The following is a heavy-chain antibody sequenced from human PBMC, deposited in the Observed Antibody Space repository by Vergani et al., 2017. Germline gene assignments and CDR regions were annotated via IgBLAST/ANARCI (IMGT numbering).Heavy chain of an antibody. CDR2: IYTSGST. CDR3: ARLDGDYVLDY. V-gene: IGHV4-4*09. Sequence: QVQLQESGPGLVKPSENLSLTCTVSGGSISSYYWSWIRQPPGKGLEWIGYIYTSGSTNYNPSLKSRVTISVDTSKNQFSLKLSSVTAADTAVYYCARLDGDYVLDYWGQGTLVTVSS. CDR1: GGSISSYY. J-gene: IGHJ4*02. D-gene: IGHD4-17*01.